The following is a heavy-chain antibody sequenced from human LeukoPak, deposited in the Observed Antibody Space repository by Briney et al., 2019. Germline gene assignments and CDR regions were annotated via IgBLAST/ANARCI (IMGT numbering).Heavy chain of an antibody. CDR1: GGSISTGDYY. D-gene: IGHD3-22*01. Sequence: TSSETLSLTCTVSGGSISTGDYYWSWIRQPPGKGLEYIGYIYYSGSTYYNPSLKSRITISVDTSKNQFSLKLSSVPAADTAVYYCAVGHYYHSSGYLFDSWGQGTLVTVSS. J-gene: IGHJ4*02. CDR2: IYYSGST. CDR3: AVGHYYHSSGYLFDS. V-gene: IGHV4-30-4*01.